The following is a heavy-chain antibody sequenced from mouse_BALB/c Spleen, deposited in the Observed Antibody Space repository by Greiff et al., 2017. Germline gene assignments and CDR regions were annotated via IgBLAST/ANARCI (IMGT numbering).Heavy chain of an antibody. CDR1: GFTFSSYA. CDR2: ISSGGST. V-gene: IGHV5-6-5*01. J-gene: IGHJ2*01. D-gene: IGHD1-2*01. Sequence: EVQGVESGGGLVKPGGSLKLSCAASGFTFSSYAMSWVRQTPEKRLEWVASISSGGSTYYPDSVKGRFTISRDNARNILYLQMSSLRSEDTAMYYCARGYYGYPFDYWGQGTTLTVSS. CDR3: ARGYYGYPFDY.